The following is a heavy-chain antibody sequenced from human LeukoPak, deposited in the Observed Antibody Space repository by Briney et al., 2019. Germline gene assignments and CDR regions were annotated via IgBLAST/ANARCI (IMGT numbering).Heavy chain of an antibody. CDR2: ISNDGINK. CDR1: GLTFSSYG. Sequence: GGSLRLSCATSGLTFSSYGMHWVRQAPGKGLEWVAVISNDGINKHYADSVKGRFTISRDNSKNTLSLEMNDLRTEDTAVYYCAVGYSYGQSWGQGTLVTVSS. V-gene: IGHV3-30*03. J-gene: IGHJ5*02. CDR3: AVGYSYGQS. D-gene: IGHD5-18*01.